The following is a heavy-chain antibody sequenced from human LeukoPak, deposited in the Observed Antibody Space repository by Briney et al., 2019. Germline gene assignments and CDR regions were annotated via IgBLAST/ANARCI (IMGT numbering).Heavy chain of an antibody. CDR3: AKDITGEFDY. J-gene: IGHJ4*02. CDR1: GFTFSSYA. D-gene: IGHD3-16*01. Sequence: GGSLRLSCAASGFTFSSYAMHWVRKAPGRGLERVTFIRYDGSNKYYADSVKGRFTISRDNSKNTLYLQMNSLRAEDTAVYYCAKDITGEFDYWGQGTLVTVSS. V-gene: IGHV3-30*02. CDR2: IRYDGSNK.